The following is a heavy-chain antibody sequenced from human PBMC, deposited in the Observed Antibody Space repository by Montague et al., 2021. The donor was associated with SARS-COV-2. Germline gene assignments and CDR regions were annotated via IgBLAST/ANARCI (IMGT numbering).Heavy chain of an antibody. CDR3: ARERRYCSGGSCYSGWFDP. J-gene: IGHJ5*02. V-gene: IGHV4-38-2*02. D-gene: IGHD2-15*01. CDR2: IYHSGST. Sequence: SETLSLTCTVSGYSISSGYYWGWIRQPPGKGLEWIGSIYHSGSTYYNPSLKSRVTISVYTSKNQFSLKLSSVTAADTAVYYCARERRYCSGGSCYSGWFDPWGQGTLVTVSS. CDR1: GYSISSGYY.